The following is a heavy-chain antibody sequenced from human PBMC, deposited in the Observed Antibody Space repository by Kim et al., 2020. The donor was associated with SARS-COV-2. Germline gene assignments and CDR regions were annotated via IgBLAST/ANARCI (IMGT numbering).Heavy chain of an antibody. CDR2: INPSGGST. D-gene: IGHD3-10*01. J-gene: IGHJ4*02. CDR3: ARDISGPSRFTMVRGCDY. CDR1: GYTFTSYY. V-gene: IGHV1-46*01. Sequence: ASVKVSCKASGYTFTSYYMHWVRQAPGQGLEWMGIINPSGGSTSYAQKFQGRVTMTRDTSTSTVYMELSSLRSEDTAVYYCARDISGPSRFTMVRGCDYWGQGTLVTVSS.